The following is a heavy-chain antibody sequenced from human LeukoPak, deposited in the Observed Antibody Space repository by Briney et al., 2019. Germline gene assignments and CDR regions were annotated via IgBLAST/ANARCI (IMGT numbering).Heavy chain of an antibody. CDR2: IHSNGYT. D-gene: IGHD1-26*01. CDR1: GGSISGYY. CDR3: TKREGPMSGSYDYFDP. J-gene: IGHJ5*02. V-gene: IGHV4-4*09. Sequence: PSETLSLTCTVSGGSISGYYWSWIRQPPGQGLEWIAYIHSNGYTNYNPSLKSRVTILVDTSKNQFSLKVTSVTAADTAMYYCTKREGPMSGSYDYFDPWGQGTLVTVS.